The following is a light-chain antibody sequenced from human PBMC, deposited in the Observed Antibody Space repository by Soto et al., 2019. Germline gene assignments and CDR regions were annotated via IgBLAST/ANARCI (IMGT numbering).Light chain of an antibody. CDR2: AAS. V-gene: IGKV1-9*01. CDR1: RDISTY. Sequence: DVQLTQTPSFLSASVGDRVTITCRASRDISTYLAWYQQKPGKAPKLLIYAASTLHTGVPSRFSGSGSGTEFTLTISSLQPEDFATYYCQQYYSFPPGVFGPGTKVDIK. J-gene: IGKJ3*01. CDR3: QQYYSFPPGV.